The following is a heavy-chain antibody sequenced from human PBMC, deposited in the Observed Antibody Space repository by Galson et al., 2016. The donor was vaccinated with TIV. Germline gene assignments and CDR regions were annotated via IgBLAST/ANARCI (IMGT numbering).Heavy chain of an antibody. D-gene: IGHD5-18*01. J-gene: IGHJ6*02. V-gene: IGHV1-69*13. CDR1: GGTFSTYV. Sequence: SVKVSCKASGGTFSTYVFSWLRQAPGQGPEWMGGIIPLFGTTNYAQKFQGRVTISADESTSTAYMELSSLRSEDTAVFYCATDRNTALDTYHYYYGMDVWGPGTTVTVSS. CDR2: IIPLFGTT. CDR3: ATDRNTALDTYHYYYGMDV.